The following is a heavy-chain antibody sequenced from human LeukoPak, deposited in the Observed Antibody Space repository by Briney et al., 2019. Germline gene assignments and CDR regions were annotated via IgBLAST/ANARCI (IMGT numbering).Heavy chain of an antibody. CDR1: GGSISSYY. D-gene: IGHD4-4*01. Sequence: SETLSLTCTVSGGSISSYYWSWIRQPPGKGLEWIGYIYYSGSTNYNPSLKSRVTISVDTSKNQFSLKLSSVTAADTAVYYCARGGDYSNRYFDYWGQGTPVTVSS. J-gene: IGHJ4*02. CDR2: IYYSGST. V-gene: IGHV4-59*01. CDR3: ARGGDYSNRYFDY.